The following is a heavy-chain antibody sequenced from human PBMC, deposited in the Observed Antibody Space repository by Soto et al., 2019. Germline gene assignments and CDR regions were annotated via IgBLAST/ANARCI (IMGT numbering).Heavy chain of an antibody. Sequence: GGSLRLSCATSGFSISDSYMSWIRQAPGKGLEWISYISPRSTFRDYADSLKGRFTISRDSVKNSVYLQMNNLTADDTGVYYCARGTGSSWYDPWGQGTLVTVSS. CDR2: ISPRSTFR. CDR3: ARGTGSSWYDP. CDR1: GFSISDSY. V-gene: IGHV3-11*06. J-gene: IGHJ5*02. D-gene: IGHD3-10*01.